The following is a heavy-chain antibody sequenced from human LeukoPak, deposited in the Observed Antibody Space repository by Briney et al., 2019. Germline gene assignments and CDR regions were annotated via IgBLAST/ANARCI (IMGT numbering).Heavy chain of an antibody. J-gene: IGHJ4*02. V-gene: IGHV4-4*02. Sequence: SETLSLTCAVSGGSIITNNWWSWIRQPPGKGLEWIGEINHSGSTNYNPSLKSRVTISVDTSKNQFSLKLSSVTAADTAVYYCARLTQGTTVTQSDYWGQGTLVTVSS. CDR2: INHSGST. D-gene: IGHD4-17*01. CDR1: GGSIITNNW. CDR3: ARLTQGTTVTQSDY.